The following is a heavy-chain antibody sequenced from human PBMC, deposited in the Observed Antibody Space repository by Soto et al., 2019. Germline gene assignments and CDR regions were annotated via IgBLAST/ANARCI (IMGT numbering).Heavy chain of an antibody. CDR1: GASITSFS. Sequence: SETLSLTCSVSGASITSFSWSWIRQSPDKGLEWIGYVFYSGSTTYNPPLKSRVTLSIDKSKNQFSLKLTSVTAADTAIYFCARDMYSRQNWCDPCGKGTLVTV. CDR3: ARDMYSRQNWCDP. J-gene: IGHJ5*01. CDR2: VFYSGST. V-gene: IGHV4-59*13. D-gene: IGHD6-13*01.